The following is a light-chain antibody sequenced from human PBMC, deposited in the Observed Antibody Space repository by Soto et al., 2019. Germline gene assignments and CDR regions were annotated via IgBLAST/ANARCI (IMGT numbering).Light chain of an antibody. CDR3: SSYTSSSFYV. CDR2: EVS. Sequence: QSALTQPASVSGSPGQSITISCTGTSSDVGGYNYVSWYQQHPGKAPKLMIYEVSNRPSGVSNRFSGSNSGNTASLTMSVIQAEDEADYYCSSYTSSSFYVFGTGTKVTVL. CDR1: SSDVGGYNY. J-gene: IGLJ1*01. V-gene: IGLV2-14*01.